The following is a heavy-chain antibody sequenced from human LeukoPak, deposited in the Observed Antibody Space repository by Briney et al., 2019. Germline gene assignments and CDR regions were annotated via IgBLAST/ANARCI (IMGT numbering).Heavy chain of an antibody. CDR3: VRDAEGAGISVNFWFDP. CDR2: MNPNNGNT. D-gene: IGHD1-14*01. V-gene: IGHV1-8*01. J-gene: IGHJ5*02. CDR1: GFTFTRYD. Sequence: ASVKVSCKASGFTFTRYDINWVRQASGQGLEWMGWMNPNNGNTGYAQKFQGKVTMTRDTYTSTAYMELRGLRPEDTAVYYCVRDAEGAGISVNFWFDPWGQGTLVTVSS.